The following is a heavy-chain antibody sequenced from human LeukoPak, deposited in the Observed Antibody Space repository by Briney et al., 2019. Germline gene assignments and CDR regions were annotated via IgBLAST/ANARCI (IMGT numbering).Heavy chain of an antibody. CDR1: GYTFTSYD. CDR3: ARVVFGAVAGTGSVDY. V-gene: IGHV1-2*02. Sequence: GASVKVSCKASGYTFTSYDINWVRQAPGQGLEWMGWINPNSGGTNYAQKFQGRVTMTRDTSISTAYMELSRLRSDDTAVYYCARVVFGAVAGTGSVDYWGQGTLVTVSS. CDR2: INPNSGGT. D-gene: IGHD6-19*01. J-gene: IGHJ4*02.